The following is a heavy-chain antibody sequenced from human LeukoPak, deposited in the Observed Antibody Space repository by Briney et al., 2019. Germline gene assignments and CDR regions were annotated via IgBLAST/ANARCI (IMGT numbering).Heavy chain of an antibody. CDR2: IYYSGST. CDR1: GGSISGYY. J-gene: IGHJ4*02. D-gene: IGHD1-14*01. CDR3: ARLTEDYYFDY. Sequence: SETLSLTCTVSGGSISGYYWTWIRQPPGKGLEWIGHIYYSGSTNYNPSLKSRVTISVDTSKNQFSLKLSSVTAADTAVYYCARLTEDYYFDYWGQGTLVTVSS. V-gene: IGHV4-59*01.